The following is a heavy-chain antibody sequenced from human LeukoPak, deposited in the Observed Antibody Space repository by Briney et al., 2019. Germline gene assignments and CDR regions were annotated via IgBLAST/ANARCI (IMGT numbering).Heavy chain of an antibody. Sequence: SETLSLTCAVYGGSFSGYYWSWIRQPPGKGLEWIGEINHSGSTNYNPSLKSRVTTSVDTSKNQFSLKLSSVTAADTAVYYCARGSSFITMIANWFDPWGQGTLVTVSS. D-gene: IGHD3-22*01. CDR2: INHSGST. CDR3: ARGSSFITMIANWFDP. J-gene: IGHJ5*02. CDR1: GGSFSGYY. V-gene: IGHV4-34*01.